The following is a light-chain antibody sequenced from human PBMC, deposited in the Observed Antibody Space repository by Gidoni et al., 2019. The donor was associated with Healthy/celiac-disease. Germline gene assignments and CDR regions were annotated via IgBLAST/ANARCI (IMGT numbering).Light chain of an antibody. CDR1: QSISSY. V-gene: IGKV1-39*01. CDR3: QQSYSTLLT. Sequence: DIQMTQSPSSLSASVGDRVTITCRASQSISSYLNWYQQKPGKAPKRMIYAASSLQSGVPSRFSGRGSGTHFTLTISSLQPEDFATYFCQQSYSTLLTFGPGTKVDIK. J-gene: IGKJ3*01. CDR2: AAS.